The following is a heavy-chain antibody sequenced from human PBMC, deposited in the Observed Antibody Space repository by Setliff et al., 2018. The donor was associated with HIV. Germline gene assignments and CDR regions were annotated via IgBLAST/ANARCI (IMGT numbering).Heavy chain of an antibody. CDR2: INPRGGST. V-gene: IGHV1-46*01. D-gene: IGHD5-18*01. J-gene: IGHJ5*02. CDR3: ASKVYSYGLNWFDP. CDR1: GYTFTNFY. Sequence: ASVKVSCKASGYTFTNFYIHWVRQAPGQGLEWLGMINPRGGSTTYAQKFQGRVTITADKSTSTAYMELSSLRSEDTAVYYCASKVYSYGLNWFDPWGQGTLVTVSS.